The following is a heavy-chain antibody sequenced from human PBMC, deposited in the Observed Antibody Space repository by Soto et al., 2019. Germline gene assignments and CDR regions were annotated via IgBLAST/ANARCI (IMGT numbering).Heavy chain of an antibody. CDR1: GFTFSSYS. Sequence: PGGSLRLSCAASGFTFSSYSMNWVRQAPGKGLEWVSSISSSSSNIYYADSVKGRFTISRDNAKNSVYLQMNSLRGEETAVYYCARDLQAGTDNVNWFAPWGQGTLVTVSS. J-gene: IGHJ5*02. D-gene: IGHD1-1*01. V-gene: IGHV3-21*01. CDR2: ISSSSSNI. CDR3: ARDLQAGTDNVNWFAP.